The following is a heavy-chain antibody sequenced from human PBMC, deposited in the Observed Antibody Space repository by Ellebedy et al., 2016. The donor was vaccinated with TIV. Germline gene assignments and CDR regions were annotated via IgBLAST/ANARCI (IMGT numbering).Heavy chain of an antibody. J-gene: IGHJ3*02. CDR1: GFTVNTYW. V-gene: IGHV3-30*18. Sequence: GESLKISCAASGFTVNTYWMHWVRQAPGKGLEWVAVVSSDGKTKYYLDSVKGRFTISRDNSKNTLSLEMNSLRAEDTATYYCTKELMHAIHGFDIWGQGTMVTVSS. CDR2: VSSDGKTK. CDR3: TKELMHAIHGFDI. D-gene: IGHD2-8*01.